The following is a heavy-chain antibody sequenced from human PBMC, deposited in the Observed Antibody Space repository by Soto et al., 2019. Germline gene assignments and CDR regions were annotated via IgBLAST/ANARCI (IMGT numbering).Heavy chain of an antibody. V-gene: IGHV3-21*01. J-gene: IGHJ6*02. Sequence: PGGSLRLSCAASGFTFSSYSMNWVRQAPGKGLEWVSSISSSSSYIYYADSVKGRFTISRDNAKNSLYLQMNSLRAEDTAVYYCIRGLYCSGGCYYYYGMDVWGQGTTVTVSS. CDR2: ISSSSSYI. D-gene: IGHD2-15*01. CDR1: GFTFSSYS. CDR3: IRGLYCSGGCYYYYGMDV.